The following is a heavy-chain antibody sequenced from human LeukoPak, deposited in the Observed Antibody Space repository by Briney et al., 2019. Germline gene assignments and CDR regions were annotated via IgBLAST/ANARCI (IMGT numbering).Heavy chain of an antibody. CDR3: ARARRIAAAGLFDP. V-gene: IGHV4-59*08. Sequence: SETLSLTCTGSGGSISSYYWSWIRQPPGKGLEWIGYIYYSGSTNYKPSIKSRVTISVDTSKNQFYLNLSSVSAADTAVYYCARARRIAAAGLFDPWGQGTLVTVSS. D-gene: IGHD6-13*01. J-gene: IGHJ5*02. CDR2: IYYSGST. CDR1: GGSISSYY.